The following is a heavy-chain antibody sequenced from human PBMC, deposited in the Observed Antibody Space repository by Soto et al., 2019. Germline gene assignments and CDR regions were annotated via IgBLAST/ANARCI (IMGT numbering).Heavy chain of an antibody. Sequence: ASVKVSCKASGGTFSSYAISWVRQAPGQGLEWMGGIIPIFGTANYAQKFQGRVTITADESTSTAYMELSSLRSEDTAVYYCARLPYSYSSSSFGMDVWGQGTTVTVSS. J-gene: IGHJ6*02. D-gene: IGHD6-6*01. CDR3: ARLPYSYSSSSFGMDV. V-gene: IGHV1-69*13. CDR1: GGTFSSYA. CDR2: IIPIFGTA.